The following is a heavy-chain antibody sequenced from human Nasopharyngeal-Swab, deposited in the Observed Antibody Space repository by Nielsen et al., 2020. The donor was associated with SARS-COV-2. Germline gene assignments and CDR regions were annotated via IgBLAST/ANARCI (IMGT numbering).Heavy chain of an antibody. J-gene: IGHJ6*02. CDR2: IIPIFGIA. CDR3: ASQGGGDYYDSRRYYNYVMDV. CDR1: GGTFSSYA. V-gene: IGHV1-69*04. D-gene: IGHD3-22*01. Sequence: SVKVSCKASGGTFSSYAISWVRQAPGQGLEWMGRIIPIFGIANYAQKLQGRVTITADKSTSTAYMALSSLRSEDTAVYYCASQGGGDYYDSRRYYNYVMDVWGQGTTVTVSS.